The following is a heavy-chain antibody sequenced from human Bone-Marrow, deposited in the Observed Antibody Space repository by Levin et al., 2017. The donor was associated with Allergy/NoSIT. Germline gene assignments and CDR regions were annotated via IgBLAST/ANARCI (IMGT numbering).Heavy chain of an antibody. CDR2: ISGSGGST. D-gene: IGHD2-2*01. J-gene: IGHJ4*02. V-gene: IGHV3-23*01. Sequence: GGSLRLSCAASGFTFSSYAMSWVRQAPGKGLEWVSAISGSGGSTYYADSVKGRFTISRDNSKNTLYLQMNSLRAEDTAVYYCAKDRGGIVVVPAAIHFDYWGQGTLVTVSS. CDR3: AKDRGGIVVVPAAIHFDY. CDR1: GFTFSSYA.